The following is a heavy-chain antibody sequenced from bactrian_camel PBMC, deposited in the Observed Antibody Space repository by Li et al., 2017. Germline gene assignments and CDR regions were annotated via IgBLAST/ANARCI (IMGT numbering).Heavy chain of an antibody. J-gene: IGHJ6*01. CDR3: AKEHNDYIVFDA. CDR1: GFTFSSYA. D-gene: IGHD4*01. V-gene: IGHV3S31*01. CDR2: IRSGGGVV. Sequence: DVQLVESGGGSVQAGGSLRLSCAASGFTFSSYAMIWVRQAPGKGLEWVSRIRSGGGVVDYADVVKGRFTVSRDNAKNTLYLQLNSLKAEDTAMYYCAKEHNDYIVFDAWGQGTQVTVS.